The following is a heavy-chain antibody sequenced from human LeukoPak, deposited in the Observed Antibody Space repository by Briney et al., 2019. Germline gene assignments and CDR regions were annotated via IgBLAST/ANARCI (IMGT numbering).Heavy chain of an antibody. CDR2: INQDGSDK. D-gene: IGHD3-22*01. Sequence: GGSLRLSCAASGLTFSIHWMNWVRQAPGKGLECVANINQDGSDKYYVDSVKGRFTISRDNAKNSLYLQMNSLRAEDTAVYYCARDLYRIVVVPHYFDYWGQGTLVTVSS. CDR1: GLTFSIHW. CDR3: ARDLYRIVVVPHYFDY. J-gene: IGHJ4*02. V-gene: IGHV3-7*01.